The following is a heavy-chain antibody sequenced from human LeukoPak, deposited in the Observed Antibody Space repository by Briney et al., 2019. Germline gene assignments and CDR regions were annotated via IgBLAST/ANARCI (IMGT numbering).Heavy chain of an antibody. CDR3: AKELKVAYSGSGSYYIVDY. J-gene: IGHJ4*02. V-gene: IGHV3-23*01. Sequence: GGSLRLSCAASGFTFSSYAMSWVRQAPGKGLEWVSAISGSGGSTYYADPVKGRFTISRDNSKNTLYLQMNSLRAEDTAVYYCAKELKVAYSGSGSYYIVDYWGQGTLVTVSS. CDR1: GFTFSSYA. CDR2: ISGSGGST. D-gene: IGHD3-10*01.